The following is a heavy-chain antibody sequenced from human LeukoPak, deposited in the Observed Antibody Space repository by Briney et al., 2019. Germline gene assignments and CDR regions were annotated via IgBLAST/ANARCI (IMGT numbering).Heavy chain of an antibody. Sequence: ASVKVSCKASGYTFTGYYMHWVRQAPGQGLEWMGWNNPNSGGTNYAQKFQGRVTMTRDTSISTAYMELSRLRSDDTAVYYCARGRLRKHADPYYDILTGYYNNYYYGMDVWGQGTTVTVSS. CDR1: GYTFTGYY. V-gene: IGHV1-2*02. CDR2: NNPNSGGT. D-gene: IGHD3-9*01. CDR3: ARGRLRKHADPYYDILTGYYNNYYYGMDV. J-gene: IGHJ6*02.